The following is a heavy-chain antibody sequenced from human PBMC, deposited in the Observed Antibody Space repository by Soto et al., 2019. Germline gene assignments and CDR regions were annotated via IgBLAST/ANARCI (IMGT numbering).Heavy chain of an antibody. D-gene: IGHD7-27*01. Sequence: GGSLRLSCAASGFTFSSYGMHWVRQAPGKGLEWVALILYDGSNKYYADSVKGQFTISRDNSKNTLYLQMNSLRVEDTAVYYCARDGINWGFDYWGQGTQVTVSS. V-gene: IGHV3-33*08. CDR3: ARDGINWGFDY. J-gene: IGHJ4*02. CDR2: ILYDGSNK. CDR1: GFTFSSYG.